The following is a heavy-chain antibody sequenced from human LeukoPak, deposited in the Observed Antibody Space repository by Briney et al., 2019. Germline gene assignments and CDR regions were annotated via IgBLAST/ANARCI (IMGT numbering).Heavy chain of an antibody. CDR2: ISGSGGST. CDR3: AKRSSYYYGSGSYLAFDI. V-gene: IGHV3-23*01. CDR1: GFTFSSYA. D-gene: IGHD3-10*01. J-gene: IGHJ3*02. Sequence: PGGSLRLSCAASGFTFSSYAMSWVRQAPGKGLEWVSAISGSGGSTYYADSVKGRFTISRDNSKKTLYLQMNSLRAEDTAVYYCAKRSSYYYGSGSYLAFDIWGQGTMVTVSS.